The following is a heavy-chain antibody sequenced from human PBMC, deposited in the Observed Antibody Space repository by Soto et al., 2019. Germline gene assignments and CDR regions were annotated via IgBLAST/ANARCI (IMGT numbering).Heavy chain of an antibody. J-gene: IGHJ5*02. CDR1: GDSVSSNSAA. Sequence: SQTLSLTCAISGDSVSSNSAAWNWIRQSPSRGLEWLGRTYYGSKWYNDYAVSVKSRITINPDTSKNQFSLQLNSVTPEDTAVYYSARDRGELLAHNWFDTWGQGTLVTVSS. CDR2: TYYGSKWYN. D-gene: IGHD1-26*01. V-gene: IGHV6-1*01. CDR3: ARDRGELLAHNWFDT.